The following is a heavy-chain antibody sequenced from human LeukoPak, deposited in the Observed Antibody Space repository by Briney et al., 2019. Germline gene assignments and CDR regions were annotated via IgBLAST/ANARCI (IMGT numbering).Heavy chain of an antibody. CDR3: AKDFSGSYLADNWFDP. Sequence: AGGSLRLSCAASGFTFSSYAMSWVRQAPGKGLEWVSAISASGGTGGSTYYADSVKGRFTISRDNAKNSLYLQMNSLRAEDTALYYCAKDFSGSYLADNWFDPWGQGTLVTVSS. D-gene: IGHD3-10*01. J-gene: IGHJ5*02. CDR2: ISASGGTGGST. CDR1: GFTFSSYA. V-gene: IGHV3-23*01.